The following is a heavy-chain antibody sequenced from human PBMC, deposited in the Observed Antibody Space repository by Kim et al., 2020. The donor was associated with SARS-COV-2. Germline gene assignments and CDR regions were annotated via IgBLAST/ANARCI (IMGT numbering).Heavy chain of an antibody. D-gene: IGHD4-4*01. Sequence: SETLSLTCAVSGGSISSSNWWSWVRQPPGKGLEWIGEIYHSGSTNYNPSLKSRVTISVDKSKNQFSLKLSSVTAADTAVYYCAGYYSNYVIDYYGMDVWGQGTTVTVSS. CDR2: IYHSGST. J-gene: IGHJ6*02. V-gene: IGHV4-4*02. CDR1: GGSISSSNW. CDR3: AGYYSNYVIDYYGMDV.